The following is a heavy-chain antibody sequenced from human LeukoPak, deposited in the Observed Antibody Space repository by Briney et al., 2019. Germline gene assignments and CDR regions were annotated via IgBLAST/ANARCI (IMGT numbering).Heavy chain of an antibody. CDR3: ARVGTVTTAFYNWFDP. D-gene: IGHD4-17*01. CDR1: GGVFSDYY. Sequence: PSETLSLTCAVYGGVFSDYYWSWVRQPPGKGLEWIGEINHSGNTNYNPSVKSRVIISIDTSKNQLSLTLRSVTAADTAIYYCARVGTVTTAFYNWFDPWGQGTLVTVSS. CDR2: INHSGNT. J-gene: IGHJ5*02. V-gene: IGHV4-34*01.